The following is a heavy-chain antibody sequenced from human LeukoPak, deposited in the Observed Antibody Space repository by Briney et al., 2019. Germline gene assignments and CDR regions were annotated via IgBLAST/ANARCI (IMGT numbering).Heavy chain of an antibody. CDR3: ARVGTYGGTYNWFDP. J-gene: IGHJ5*02. CDR2: IYTSGST. D-gene: IGHD1-26*01. V-gene: IGHV4-4*07. Sequence: SETLSLTCTVSDGSINTYYWSWIRQPAGKGLEWIGHIYTSGSTNYNPSLKSRVTMSLDTSKNQFSLKLSSVTAADTAVYYCARVGTYGGTYNWFDPWGQGTLVTVSS. CDR1: DGSINTYY.